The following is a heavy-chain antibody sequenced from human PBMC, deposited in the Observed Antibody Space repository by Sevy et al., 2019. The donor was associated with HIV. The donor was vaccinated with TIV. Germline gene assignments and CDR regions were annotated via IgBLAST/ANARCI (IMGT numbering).Heavy chain of an antibody. V-gene: IGHV3-11*01. Sequence: GGSLRLSCAASGFTFSDYYMSWIRQAPGKGLEWVSYISSSGSTIYYADSVKGRFSISRDNAKNSLYLQMNGLRAEDTAVYYCARPHCSSTSCYTVGDAFDIWGQGTMATVSS. CDR2: ISSSGSTI. D-gene: IGHD2-2*02. CDR3: ARPHCSSTSCYTVGDAFDI. J-gene: IGHJ3*02. CDR1: GFTFSDYY.